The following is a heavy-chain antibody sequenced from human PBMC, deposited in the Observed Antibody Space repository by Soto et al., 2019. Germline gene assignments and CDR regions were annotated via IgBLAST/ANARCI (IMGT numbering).Heavy chain of an antibody. CDR1: GYTFTSYD. CDR3: AVLGYASPGKGATPTGGGGEGDYYYYMDV. J-gene: IGHJ6*03. Sequence: QVQLVQSGAEVKKPGASVKVSCKASGYTFTSYDINWVRQATGQGLEWMGWMNPNSGNTGYAQKFQGRVTMTRNTPIMTEFMLLTSMRADDTPVNYCAVLGYASPGKGATPTGGGGEGDYYYYMDVWGKGTTVTVSS. CDR2: MNPNSGNT. D-gene: IGHD3-16*01. V-gene: IGHV1-8*01.